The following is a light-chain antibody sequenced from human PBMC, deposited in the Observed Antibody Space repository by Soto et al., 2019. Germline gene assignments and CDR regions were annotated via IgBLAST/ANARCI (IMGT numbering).Light chain of an antibody. Sequence: QSALTQPASVSGSSGKSITISCTGTSSDVGGYNYVSWYQQHPGKAPKLMIYDVSNRPSGVSNRFSGSKSGNTASLTISGLQAEDEADYYCSSYTSSSTYVVFGGGTKLTV. CDR3: SSYTSSSTYVV. V-gene: IGLV2-14*01. CDR1: SSDVGGYNY. J-gene: IGLJ2*01. CDR2: DVS.